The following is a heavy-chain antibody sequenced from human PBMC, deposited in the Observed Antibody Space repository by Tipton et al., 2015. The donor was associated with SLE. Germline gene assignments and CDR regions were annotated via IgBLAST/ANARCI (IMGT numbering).Heavy chain of an antibody. Sequence: SLRLSCAASGFTFSSYWMYWVRQAPGKGPVWVSRINSDGSSTTYADSVKGRFTTSRDNAKNTLFLQMNSLGAEDTALYYCARSRVVDTYDAFDIWGQGTMVPVSS. CDR1: GFTFSSYW. CDR2: INSDGSST. V-gene: IGHV3-74*01. CDR3: ARSRVVDTYDAFDI. D-gene: IGHD3-22*01. J-gene: IGHJ3*02.